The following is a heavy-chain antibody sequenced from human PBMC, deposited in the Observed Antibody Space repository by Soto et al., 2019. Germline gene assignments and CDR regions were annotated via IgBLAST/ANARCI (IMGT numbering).Heavy chain of an antibody. J-gene: IGHJ4*02. Sequence: EVQLLESGGGLVQPGGSLRLSCVTSGFTFSSYWMHWVRQAPGKGLVWVSRIDSDGVTKDYADSVKGRFTISRDNAKNTLHMQMSSLRADYTGLYCCWTSIYLDSWVQRTLVTVSS. V-gene: IGHV3-74*01. CDR3: WTSIYLDS. CDR1: GFTFSSYW. D-gene: IGHD3-3*02. CDR2: IDSDGVTK.